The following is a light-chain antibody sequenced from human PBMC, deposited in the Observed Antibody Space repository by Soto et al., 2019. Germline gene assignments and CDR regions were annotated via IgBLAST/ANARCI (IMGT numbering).Light chain of an antibody. CDR3: QKYDRAPFT. J-gene: IGKJ3*01. CDR1: QGISNY. V-gene: IGKV1-27*01. CDR2: AAS. Sequence: DIQMTQSPSSLSASVGDRVTITCRASQGISNYLAWYQQKPEKVPKLLIFAASTLQSGVPSHFSGRGSGTDFTLTINSLQPEDVATYFCQKYDRAPFTFGPGTKVHI.